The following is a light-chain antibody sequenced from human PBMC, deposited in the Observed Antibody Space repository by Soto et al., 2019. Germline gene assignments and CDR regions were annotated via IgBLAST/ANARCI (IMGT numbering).Light chain of an antibody. CDR2: GAS. CDR3: QQYNNWPRT. CDR1: QSVSSN. Sequence: EIVMTQSPATLSVSPAARATVSCRASQSVSSNLAWYQQKPGQAPRLLIYGASTSATGIPARFRGSGPGTDFTLTNSSLQTEDFPVDYCQQYNNWPRTFGQGTKVEIK. V-gene: IGKV3-15*01. J-gene: IGKJ1*01.